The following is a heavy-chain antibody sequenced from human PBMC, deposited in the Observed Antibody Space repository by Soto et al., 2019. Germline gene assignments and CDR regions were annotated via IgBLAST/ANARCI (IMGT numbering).Heavy chain of an antibody. CDR2: ISSSSSYT. CDR1: GFTFGDYY. Sequence: QVQLVESGGGLVKPGGSLRLSCAASGFTFGDYYMSWIRQAPGKGLEWVSYISSSSSYTKYADSVKGRFTISRGNAKNSLYLQMNILRAEDTAVYYCARDGSSSSEDYYYYCMDVWCQGTTVTVSS. CDR3: ARDGSSSSEDYYYYCMDV. J-gene: IGHJ6*02. D-gene: IGHD6-6*01. V-gene: IGHV3-11*06.